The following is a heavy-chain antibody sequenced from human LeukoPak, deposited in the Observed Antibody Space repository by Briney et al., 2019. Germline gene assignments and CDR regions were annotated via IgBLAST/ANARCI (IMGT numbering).Heavy chain of an antibody. V-gene: IGHV4-61*02. J-gene: IGHJ6*02. D-gene: IGHD2-2*01. Sequence: SQTLSLTCTVSGGSISSGSYYWSWIRQPAGKGLEWIGRIYTSGSTNYNPSLKSRVTISVDTSKNQFSLKQSSVTAADTAVYYCARDRCSSTSCYAYYYYGMDVWGQGTTVTVSS. CDR3: ARDRCSSTSCYAYYYYGMDV. CDR2: IYTSGST. CDR1: GGSISSGSYY.